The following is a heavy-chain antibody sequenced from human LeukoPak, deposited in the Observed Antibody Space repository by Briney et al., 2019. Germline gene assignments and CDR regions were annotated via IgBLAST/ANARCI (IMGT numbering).Heavy chain of an antibody. J-gene: IGHJ5*02. D-gene: IGHD3-10*01. V-gene: IGHV4-4*02. Sequence: SETLSLTCGVSGGSISGSYWWSWVRQPPGKGLEWIGEIYHSGSTNYNPSLKSRVTISMDKSKNQFSLKLSSVTAADTAVYYCARDSGTTGEVKFDPWGQGTLVTVSS. CDR2: IYHSGST. CDR3: ARDSGTTGEVKFDP. CDR1: GGSISGSYW.